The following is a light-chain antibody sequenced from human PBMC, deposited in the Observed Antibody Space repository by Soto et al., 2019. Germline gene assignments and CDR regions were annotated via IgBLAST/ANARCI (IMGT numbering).Light chain of an antibody. J-gene: IGKJ4*01. Sequence: DIQMTQSPSSVSASVGDRVTIVCRASHRIANWVAWYQQKSGKAPNLLIYSASTLQSGVPSRFSGSRSGTDFTLTISSLQPEDSATYYCQQADSFPTFGGGTKVEIK. CDR2: SAS. V-gene: IGKV1D-12*01. CDR1: HRIANW. CDR3: QQADSFPT.